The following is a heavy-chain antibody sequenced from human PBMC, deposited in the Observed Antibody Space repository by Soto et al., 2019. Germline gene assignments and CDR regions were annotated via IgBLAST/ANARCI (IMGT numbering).Heavy chain of an antibody. CDR3: TTTWYSSSWYDAFDI. CDR1: GFTFSSYA. Sequence: GGSLRLSCAASGFTFSSYAMHWVRQAPGKGLEWVGRIKSKTDGGTTDYAAPVKGRFTISRDDSKNTLYLQMNSLKTEDTAVYYCTTTWYSSSWYDAFDIWGQGTMVTVSS. D-gene: IGHD6-13*01. J-gene: IGHJ3*02. V-gene: IGHV3-15*01. CDR2: IKSKTDGGTT.